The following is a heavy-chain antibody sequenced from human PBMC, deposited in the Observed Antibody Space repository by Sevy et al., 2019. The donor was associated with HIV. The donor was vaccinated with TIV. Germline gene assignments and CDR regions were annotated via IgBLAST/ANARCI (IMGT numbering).Heavy chain of an antibody. CDR3: ARDQYYDILTGLYAMDV. Sequence: SETLSLTCSVSGGSVSSANDYWSWVRQPPGKGLEWIGYVFYFGSTNYNPSLKSRVTISLDMSKSQFSLKLTSVTAADTAVYYCARDQYYDILTGLYAMDVWGQGTTVTVSS. CDR1: GGSVSSANDY. J-gene: IGHJ6*02. CDR2: VFYFGST. D-gene: IGHD3-9*01. V-gene: IGHV4-61*01.